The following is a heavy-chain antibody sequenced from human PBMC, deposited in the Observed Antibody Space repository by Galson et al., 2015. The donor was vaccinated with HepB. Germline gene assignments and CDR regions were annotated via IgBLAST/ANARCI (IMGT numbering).Heavy chain of an antibody. CDR2: ISSSSSYI. Sequence: SLRLSCAASGFTFSSYSMNRVRQAPGKGLEWVSSISSSSSYIYYADSVKGRFTISRDNAKNSLYLQMNSLRAEDTAVYYCARDENSSSWYFGYYYYGMDVWGQGTTVTVSS. V-gene: IGHV3-21*01. J-gene: IGHJ6*02. CDR3: ARDENSSSWYFGYYYYGMDV. D-gene: IGHD6-13*01. CDR1: GFTFSSYS.